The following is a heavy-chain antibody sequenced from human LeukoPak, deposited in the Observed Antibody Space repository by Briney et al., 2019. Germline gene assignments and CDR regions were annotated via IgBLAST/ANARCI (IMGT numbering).Heavy chain of an antibody. CDR3: ARGGAAALHY. J-gene: IGHJ4*02. CDR1: GGSISSYY. Sequence: PSDTLSLTCTVSGGSISSYYWSWIRQPPGKGLEWIGYIYYSGSTNYNPSLKSRVTISVDTSKNQFSLKLSSVTAADTAVYYCARGGAAALHYWGQGTLVTVSS. CDR2: IYYSGST. V-gene: IGHV4-59*01. D-gene: IGHD6-13*01.